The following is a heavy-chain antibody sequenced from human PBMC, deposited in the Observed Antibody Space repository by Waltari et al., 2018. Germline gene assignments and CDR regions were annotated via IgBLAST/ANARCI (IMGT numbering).Heavy chain of an antibody. Sequence: QVQLQESGPGLVKPSETLSLTCTVSGGPISSHHWIWIRPPPGKGLEWIGYIYYSGSTNYNPSLKSRVTISVDTSKNQFSLKLSSVTAADTAVYYCARKGSSWYPDGMDVWGQGTTVTVSS. CDR1: GGPISSHH. V-gene: IGHV4-59*11. J-gene: IGHJ6*02. CDR2: IYYSGST. D-gene: IGHD6-13*01. CDR3: ARKGSSWYPDGMDV.